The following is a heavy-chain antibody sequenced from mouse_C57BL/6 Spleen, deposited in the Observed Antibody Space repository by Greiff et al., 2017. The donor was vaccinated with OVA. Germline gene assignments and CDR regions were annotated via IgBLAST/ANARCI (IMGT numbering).Heavy chain of an antibody. CDR3: ARHEDYGSKRAWFAY. J-gene: IGHJ3*01. D-gene: IGHD1-1*01. Sequence: VMLVESGAELVKPGASVKLSCKASGYTFTEYTIHWVKQRSGQGLEWIGWFYPGSGSIKYNEKFKDKATLTADKSSSTVYMELSRLTSEDSAVYFCARHEDYGSKRAWFAYWGQGTLVTVSA. CDR1: GYTFTEYT. CDR2: FYPGSGSI. V-gene: IGHV1-62-2*01.